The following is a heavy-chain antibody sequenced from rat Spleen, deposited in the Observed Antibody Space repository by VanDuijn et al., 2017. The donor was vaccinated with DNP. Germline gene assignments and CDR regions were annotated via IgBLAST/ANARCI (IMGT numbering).Heavy chain of an antibody. J-gene: IGHJ2*01. CDR3: TTSPGYNSDY. CDR2: ITNTGDGS. Sequence: EVQLVESGGGLVQPGRSLKLSCAASGFTFSNYYMAWVRQAPGKGLEWVASITNTGDGSYYSDSVKGRFSISRDNAKSTLYLQMDSLRSEDTATYYCTTSPGYNSDYWGQGVMVTVSS. CDR1: GFTFSNYY. D-gene: IGHD1-4*01. V-gene: IGHV5-27*01.